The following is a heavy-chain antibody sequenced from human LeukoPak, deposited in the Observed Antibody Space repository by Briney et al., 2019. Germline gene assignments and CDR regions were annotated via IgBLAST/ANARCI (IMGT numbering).Heavy chain of an antibody. Sequence: ASVKVSCKASGGTFSSYAISWVRQAPGQGLEWMGGIIPIFGTANYAQKFQGRVTITPDKTTSTAYMELSSLRSEDTAVYYCARDLGFLEWLLDYWGQGTLVTVSS. CDR3: ARDLGFLEWLLDY. CDR1: GGTFSSYA. CDR2: IIPIFGTA. D-gene: IGHD3-3*02. J-gene: IGHJ4*02. V-gene: IGHV1-69*06.